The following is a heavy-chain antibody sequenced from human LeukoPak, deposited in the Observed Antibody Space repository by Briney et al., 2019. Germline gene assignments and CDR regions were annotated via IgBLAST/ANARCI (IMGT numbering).Heavy chain of an antibody. J-gene: IGHJ4*02. CDR2: IYHSGST. D-gene: IGHD1-26*01. V-gene: IGHV4-30-2*01. CDR3: ARARIVGATSFDY. CDR1: GGSISSGGYS. Sequence: PSQTLSPTCAVSGGSISSGGYSWSWIRQPPGKGLEWIGYIYHSGSTYYNPSLKSRVTISVDRSKNQFSLKLSSVTAADTAVYYCARARIVGATSFDYWGQGTLVTVSS.